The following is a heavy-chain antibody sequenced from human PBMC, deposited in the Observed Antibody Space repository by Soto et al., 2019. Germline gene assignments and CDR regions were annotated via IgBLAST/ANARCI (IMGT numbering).Heavy chain of an antibody. D-gene: IGHD2-2*01. CDR3: AAQPGGGGY. Sequence: EVQLVESGGGLIQPGGSLRLSCAVSGFTVSNNYMSWVRQAPGKGLEGVSVIYSGGYTAYGDSVKGRFTISRDNSKNTIYLQKNSRGAADPAVFFWAAQPGGGGYWGQGTLVTVSS. J-gene: IGHJ4*02. CDR2: IYSGGYT. V-gene: IGHV3-53*01. CDR1: GFTVSNNY.